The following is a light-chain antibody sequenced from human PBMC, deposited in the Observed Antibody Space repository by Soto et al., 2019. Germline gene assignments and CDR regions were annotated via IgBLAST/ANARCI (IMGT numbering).Light chain of an antibody. V-gene: IGKV1-39*01. CDR3: QQNYKTPYT. Sequence: DIQMTQSPSSLSASVGDRVTITCRASQSISTYLHWYQHKPGKAPNVLIYAASSLQSGVPSRFSGSGSGTDFTLTINRLQPDDFATYYCQQNYKTPYTCGQGTKLEIK. J-gene: IGKJ2*01. CDR1: QSISTY. CDR2: AAS.